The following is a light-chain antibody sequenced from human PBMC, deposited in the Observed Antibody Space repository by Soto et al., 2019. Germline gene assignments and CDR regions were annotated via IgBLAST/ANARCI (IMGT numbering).Light chain of an antibody. CDR3: SSYTTSSTYV. Sequence: QSALTQPASVSGSPGQSITISCTGPISDVGGYDYVSWYQQHPGKAPKLMIYDVSNRPSGVSNRFSGSKAGNTASLTISGRQADDEADYYCSSYTTSSTYVFGTGTKVTVL. J-gene: IGLJ1*01. CDR2: DVS. V-gene: IGLV2-14*01. CDR1: ISDVGGYDY.